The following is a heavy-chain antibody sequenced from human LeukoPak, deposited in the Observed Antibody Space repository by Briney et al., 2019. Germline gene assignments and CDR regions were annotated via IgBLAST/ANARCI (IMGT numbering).Heavy chain of an antibody. CDR3: ARGGYSGFDSQYYFDY. J-gene: IGHJ4*02. CDR1: GGSISGTYS. V-gene: IGHV4-30-2*01. CDR2: IYHSGGT. Sequence: SETLSLTCTVSGGSISGTYSWSWIRQPPGKGLEWIGYIYHSGGTSYYPSLKSRVTISVDRSKNQFSLKLSSVTAVDTAVYYCARGGYSGFDSQYYFDYWGQGTLVTVSS. D-gene: IGHD5-12*01.